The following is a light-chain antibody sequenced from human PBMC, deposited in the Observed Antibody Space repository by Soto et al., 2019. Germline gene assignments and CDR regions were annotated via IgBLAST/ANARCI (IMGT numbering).Light chain of an antibody. V-gene: IGKV3D-20*02. CDR1: QSVSSSY. CDR3: QQRGTWPRVT. Sequence: EIVLTQSPGTLSLSPGERATLSCRASQSVSSSYLAWYQQKPGRAPRLLIYGASIRATGIPARFRGGGSETDFTLTISSLAPEDFASYNCQQRGTWPRVTFGGGTKVDIK. J-gene: IGKJ4*01. CDR2: GAS.